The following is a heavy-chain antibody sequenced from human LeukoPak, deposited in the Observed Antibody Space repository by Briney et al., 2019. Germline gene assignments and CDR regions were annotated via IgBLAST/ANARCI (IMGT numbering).Heavy chain of an antibody. J-gene: IGHJ4*02. D-gene: IGHD2-2*01. V-gene: IGHV3-21*01. CDR3: ARDIVVVPAANIDY. CDR2: ISSSSSYI. CDR1: GFTFSSYS. Sequence: GGSLRLSCAASGFTFSSYSMNWVRQAPGKGLEWVSSISSSSSYIYYADSVKGRFTISRDNAKNSLYLQMNSLRAEDTAVYYCARDIVVVPAANIDYWGQGTLVAVSS.